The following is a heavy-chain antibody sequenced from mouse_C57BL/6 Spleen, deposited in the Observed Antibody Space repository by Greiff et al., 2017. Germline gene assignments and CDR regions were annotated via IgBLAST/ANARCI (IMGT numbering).Heavy chain of an antibody. CDR1: GYAFSSYW. CDR2: IYPGDGDT. V-gene: IGHV1-80*01. D-gene: IGHD1-1*01. Sequence: QVQLQQSGAELVKPGASVKISCKASGYAFSSYWMNWVKQRPGKGLEWIGQIYPGDGDTNYNGKFKGKATLTADKSSSTAYMQLSSLTSEDSAVYFCARMGTTVAPDYWGQGTTLTVSS. CDR3: ARMGTTVAPDY. J-gene: IGHJ2*01.